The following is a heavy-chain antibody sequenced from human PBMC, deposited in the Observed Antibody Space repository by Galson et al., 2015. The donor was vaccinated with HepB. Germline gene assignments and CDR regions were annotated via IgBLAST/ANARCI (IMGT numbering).Heavy chain of an antibody. V-gene: IGHV3-15*01. CDR2: IKSKTNGGTT. CDR3: TTTPGDTFDF. J-gene: IGHJ3*01. D-gene: IGHD2-15*01. Sequence: SLRLSCAASGFTFSSAWMTWVRQVPGKGLEWVGRIKSKTNGGTTDYAAPVKGRFTISRDDSKDTLYLQMNSLKTEDTAMYYCTTTPGDTFDFWGQGTMVTVSS. CDR1: GFTFSSAW.